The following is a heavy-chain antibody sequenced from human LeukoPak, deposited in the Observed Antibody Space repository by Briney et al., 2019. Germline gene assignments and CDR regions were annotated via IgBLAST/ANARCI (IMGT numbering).Heavy chain of an antibody. CDR3: ARADCSSSTCYLRRSWFDP. CDR2: IIPQSDFI. V-gene: IGHV3-21*01. Sequence: PGGSLKLSCAGSGFSFNYYDMNWVRQAPGKGLEWVSSIIPQSDFIYYSDSVRDRFTISRDNAENSLYLQMNSLRAEDTAVYYCARADCSSSTCYLRRSWFDPWGQGTLVTVSS. J-gene: IGHJ5*02. CDR1: GFSFNYYD. D-gene: IGHD2-2*01.